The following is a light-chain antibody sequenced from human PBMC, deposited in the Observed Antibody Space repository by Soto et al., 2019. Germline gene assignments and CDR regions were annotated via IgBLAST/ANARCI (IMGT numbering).Light chain of an antibody. CDR1: QSVSNN. CDR3: QQYIQWPLT. V-gene: IGKV3-15*01. CDR2: GAS. Sequence: EILLTQSPATLSVSPGERATLSCRASQSVSNNLAWYQQKPGQAPRLLIQGASTRATGIPGRSTGSGSGTEFTLTISSLQSEDFAVYYCQQYIQWPLTFGGGTKVDIK. J-gene: IGKJ4*01.